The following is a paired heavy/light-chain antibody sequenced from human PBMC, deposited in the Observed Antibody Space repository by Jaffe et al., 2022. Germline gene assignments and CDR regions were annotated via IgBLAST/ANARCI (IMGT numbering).Heavy chain of an antibody. V-gene: IGHV3-9*01. CDR1: GFPFHDYA. Sequence: EVRLVQSGGGSVQPGRSLRLSCTAIGFPFHDYAMHWVRQVPGKGLEWVSGIFWSGGGTGYADSVRGRFTVSRDKVKNSMDLEMNSLRPEDTALYFCVKDMTPGGADYWGQGTPVTVSS. J-gene: IGHJ4*02. CDR2: IFWSGGGT. CDR3: VKDMTPGGADY. D-gene: IGHD1-26*01.
Light chain of an antibody. CDR3: MQGSFWPYT. V-gene: IGKV2-30*01. J-gene: IGKJ2*01. CDR1: QSLVTSDGNTY. CDR2: KVS. Sequence: DAVMTQSPLSLPVTLGQPASISCRSSQSLVTSDGNTYLDWFQQRPGQSPRRLIYKVSSRDSGVPDRFSGSKSGSDFTLRISRVEAEDVGVYFCMQGSFWPYTFGQGTKLEIK.